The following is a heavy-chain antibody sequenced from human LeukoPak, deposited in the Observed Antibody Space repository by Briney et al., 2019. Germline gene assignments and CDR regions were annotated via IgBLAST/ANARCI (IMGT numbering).Heavy chain of an antibody. CDR2: IWYDGSNK. J-gene: IGHJ4*02. Sequence: AGGSLRLSCAASGFTFSSYGMHWVRQAPGKGLEWVAVIWYDGSNKYYADSVKGRITISRDNSKNTLYLQLNSLRAEDTAVYYCARDRGAYGTIVYWGQGTLVTVSS. V-gene: IGHV3-33*01. CDR1: GFTFSSYG. CDR3: ARDRGAYGTIVY. D-gene: IGHD3-10*01.